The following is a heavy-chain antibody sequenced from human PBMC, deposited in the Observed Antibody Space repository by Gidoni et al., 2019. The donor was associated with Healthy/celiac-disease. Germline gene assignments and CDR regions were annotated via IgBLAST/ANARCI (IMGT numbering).Heavy chain of an antibody. V-gene: IGHV4-39*01. J-gene: IGHJ4*02. CDR2: IYYSGST. CDR3: ARINRGYDPTDRLFDD. D-gene: IGHD5-12*01. Sequence: GGSISSSSYYWGWIRQPQGKGLEWIGSIYYSGSTYYKPSLKSRVTISVDTSKNQFSLKLSSVTAADTAVCYCARINRGYDPTDRLFDDWGQGTLVTVSS. CDR1: GGSISSSSYY.